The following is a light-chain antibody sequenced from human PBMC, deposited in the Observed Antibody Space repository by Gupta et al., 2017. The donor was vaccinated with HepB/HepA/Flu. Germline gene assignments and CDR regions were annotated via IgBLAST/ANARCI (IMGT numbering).Light chain of an antibody. CDR3: QEYNSDSGFT. CDR2: KAS. Sequence: DIQMTQSPSTLSASVGDRVTISCPASQTVTSWLAWYQKKPEQAPQLLFSKASNLESGVPPRLSGSGSETEFTLTIRSLQPEDTTTYCSQEYNSDSGFTFGPGTKVDIK. J-gene: IGKJ3*01. CDR1: QTVTSW. V-gene: IGKV1-5*03.